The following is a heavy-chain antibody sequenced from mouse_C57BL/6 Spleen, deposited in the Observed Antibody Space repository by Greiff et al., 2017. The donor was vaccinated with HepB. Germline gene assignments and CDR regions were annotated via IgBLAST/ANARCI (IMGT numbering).Heavy chain of an antibody. Sequence: QVHVKQSGAELARPGASVKLSCKASGYTFTSYGISWVKQRTGQGLEWIGEIYPRSGNTYYNEKFKGKATLTADKSSSTAYMELRSLTSEDSAVYFCASPLGVIDYWGQGTTLTVSS. CDR3: ASPLGVIDY. V-gene: IGHV1-81*01. J-gene: IGHJ2*01. D-gene: IGHD3-1*01. CDR1: GYTFTSYG. CDR2: IYPRSGNT.